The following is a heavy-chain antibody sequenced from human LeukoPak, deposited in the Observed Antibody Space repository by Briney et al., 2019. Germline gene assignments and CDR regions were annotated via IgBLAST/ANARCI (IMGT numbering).Heavy chain of an antibody. V-gene: IGHV5-51*01. CDR1: GYSFTNYW. CDR2: IYPGDSDT. Sequence: GESLKISCKASGYSFTNYWIAWVRQMPGRGLEWMGIIYPGDSDTRYSPSFQGQVTISSDKSISTAYLQWSSLKASDDALYYCARLASGSYYYFDYWGQGTLVTVSS. D-gene: IGHD3-10*01. J-gene: IGHJ4*02. CDR3: ARLASGSYYYFDY.